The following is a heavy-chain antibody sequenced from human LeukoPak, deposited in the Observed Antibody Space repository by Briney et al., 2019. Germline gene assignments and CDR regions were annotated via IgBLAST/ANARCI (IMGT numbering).Heavy chain of an antibody. CDR2: IIPILGIA. Sequence: SVKVSCKASGGTFISYTINWVRQAPGQGLEWMGKIIPILGIANYAQNFQGRVTITADKSTSTAYMELSSLRSGDTAVYYCAREHSGNYHGHYWGQGTLVTVSS. CDR3: AREHSGNYHGHY. V-gene: IGHV1-69*04. J-gene: IGHJ4*02. CDR1: GGTFISYT. D-gene: IGHD1-26*01.